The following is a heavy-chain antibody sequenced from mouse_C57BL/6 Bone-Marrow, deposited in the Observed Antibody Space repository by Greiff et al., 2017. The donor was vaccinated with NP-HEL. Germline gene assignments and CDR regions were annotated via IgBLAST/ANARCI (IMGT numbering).Heavy chain of an antibody. CDR1: GFTFSSYG. CDR3: ARHYN. V-gene: IGHV5-6*01. CDR2: ISSGGSYT. Sequence: EVQVVESGGDLVKPGGSLKLSCAASGFTFSSYGMSWVRQTPDKGLEWVATISSGGSYTYYPDSVKGRFTISRDNAKNTLYLQMSSLKSEDTAIYYCARHYNWGQGTTLTVSS. J-gene: IGHJ2*01.